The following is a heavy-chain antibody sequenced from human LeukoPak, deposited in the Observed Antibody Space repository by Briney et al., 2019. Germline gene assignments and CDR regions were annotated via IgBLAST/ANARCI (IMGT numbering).Heavy chain of an antibody. D-gene: IGHD3-3*01. CDR3: ARGRGLGVASPYFDY. V-gene: IGHV3-53*01. Sequence: TGGSLRLSCVVSGFSVSNNYIIWVRQAPGNGLERVSVIYGDGRTSHSASVRGRFTISRDNSKNIVSLQMNNLRAEDTAVYYCARGRGLGVASPYFDYWGQGTLVTVSS. J-gene: IGHJ4*02. CDR2: IYGDGRT. CDR1: GFSVSNNY.